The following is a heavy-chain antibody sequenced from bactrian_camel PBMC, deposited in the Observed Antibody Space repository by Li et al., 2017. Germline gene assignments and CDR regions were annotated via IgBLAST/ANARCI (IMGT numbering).Heavy chain of an antibody. CDR1: SSTYSGYC. D-gene: IGHD1*01. CDR2: IYTGGGSA. V-gene: IGHV3S31*01. Sequence: VQLVESGGGSVQAGGSLRLSCVASSSTYSGYCQGWFRQTPGKGREGVARIYTGGGSALYANSVRGRLTISQDNAKNTLYLQMNSLKPEDTAMYTCAADPRKLSCWARSPTDFGYWGQGTQVTVS. CDR3: AADPRKLSCWARSPTDFGY. J-gene: IGHJ6*01.